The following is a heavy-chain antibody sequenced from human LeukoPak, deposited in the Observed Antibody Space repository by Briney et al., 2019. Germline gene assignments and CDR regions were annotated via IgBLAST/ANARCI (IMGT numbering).Heavy chain of an antibody. V-gene: IGHV1-69*13. CDR3: ARAGYSYGYREKLKTRSTSSSYNWFDP. D-gene: IGHD5-18*01. Sequence: GASVKVSCKASGGTFSSYAISWVRQAPGQGLEWMGRIIPIFGTANYAQKFQGRVTITADESTSTAYMELSSLRSEDTAVYYCARAGYSYGYREKLKTRSTSSSYNWFDPWGQGTLVTVSS. CDR1: GGTFSSYA. CDR2: IIPIFGTA. J-gene: IGHJ5*02.